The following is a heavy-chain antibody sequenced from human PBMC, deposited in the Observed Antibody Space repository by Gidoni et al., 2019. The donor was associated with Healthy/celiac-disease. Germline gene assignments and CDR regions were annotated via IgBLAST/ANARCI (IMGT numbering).Heavy chain of an antibody. J-gene: IGHJ6*02. Sequence: QVQLQQWGAGLLKPSETLSLTCAVYGGSFSGYYWSWIRQPPGKGLEWIGEINHSGSTNYNPSLKSRVTISVDTSKNQFSLKLSSVTAADTAVYYCARAAAVAGRGYYYYYGMDVWGQGTTVTVSS. D-gene: IGHD6-19*01. CDR1: GGSFSGYY. CDR2: INHSGST. CDR3: ARAAAVAGRGYYYYYGMDV. V-gene: IGHV4-34*01.